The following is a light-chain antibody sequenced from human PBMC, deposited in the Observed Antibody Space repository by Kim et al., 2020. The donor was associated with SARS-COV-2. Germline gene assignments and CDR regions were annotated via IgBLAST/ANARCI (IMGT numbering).Light chain of an antibody. CDR3: SSYTVSSTLA. J-gene: IGLJ2*01. Sequence: SALTQPASVSASPGQSITISCTGTSGDVGGYNYVSWYQQHPGKAPKLIIYDVSIRPSGVSNRFSGSKSGNTASLSISGLQAEDEADYYCSSYTVSSTLAFGGGTKLSVL. V-gene: IGLV2-14*03. CDR2: DVS. CDR1: SGDVGGYNY.